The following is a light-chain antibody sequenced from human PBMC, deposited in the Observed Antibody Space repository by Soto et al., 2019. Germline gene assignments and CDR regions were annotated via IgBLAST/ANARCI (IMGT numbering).Light chain of an antibody. CDR3: QQYDRSPTWT. CDR2: GAS. V-gene: IGKV3-20*01. J-gene: IGKJ1*01. CDR1: QSVSSSY. Sequence: DIVLTQSPGTLALSPGERATLSCRASQSVSSSYLAWYQQKPGQAPRLLIYGASSRATGIPDRFRGSGSGTDFTLTISRLEPEEFAVYYCQQYDRSPTWTVGQGTTVEIK.